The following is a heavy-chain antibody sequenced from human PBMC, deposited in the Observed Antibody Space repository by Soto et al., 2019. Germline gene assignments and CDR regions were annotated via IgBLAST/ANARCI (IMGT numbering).Heavy chain of an antibody. CDR2: FIPIFGTS. CDR1: GGTFRSHA. J-gene: IGHJ6*02. V-gene: IGHV1-69*01. CDR3: ARGEGYYDSSGLEYYHGMDV. Sequence: QVQLEQSGAEVKKPGSSVKVSCKASGGTFRSHAIAWVRQAPGQGLDWMGDFIPIFGTSNYAQKFQGRISITADESRTTAYMELSTVTDEDTATYYCARGEGYYDSSGLEYYHGMDVWGQGTTLTVSS. D-gene: IGHD3-22*01.